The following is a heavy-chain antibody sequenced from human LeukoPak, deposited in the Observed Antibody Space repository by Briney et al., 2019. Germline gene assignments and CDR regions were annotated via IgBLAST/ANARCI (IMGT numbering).Heavy chain of an antibody. V-gene: IGHV2-5*02. CDR2: IYWDDDK. Sequence: SGPTLVKPTQTLTLTCTFSGFSLSTSGVGVGWIRQPPGKALEWLALIYWDDDKRYSPSLKSRLTITKDTSKNQVVLTMTNMDPVDTATYYCAHIRAAKGYYDSSGYYYNPIFDYWGQGTLVTVSS. J-gene: IGHJ4*02. CDR3: AHIRAAKGYYDSSGYYYNPIFDY. D-gene: IGHD3-22*01. CDR1: GFSLSTSGVG.